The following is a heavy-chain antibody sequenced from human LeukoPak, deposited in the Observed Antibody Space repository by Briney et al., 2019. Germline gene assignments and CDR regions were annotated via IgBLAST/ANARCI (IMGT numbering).Heavy chain of an antibody. Sequence: ASVKVSCKASGYTFTGYYMHWVRQAPGQGLEWMGRINPNSGGTNYAQKFQGRVTMARDTSISTAYMELSRLRSDDTAVYYCARDLDSSGYFKPLDYWGQGTLVTVSS. V-gene: IGHV1-2*06. J-gene: IGHJ4*02. CDR1: GYTFTGYY. CDR3: ARDLDSSGYFKPLDY. D-gene: IGHD3-22*01. CDR2: INPNSGGT.